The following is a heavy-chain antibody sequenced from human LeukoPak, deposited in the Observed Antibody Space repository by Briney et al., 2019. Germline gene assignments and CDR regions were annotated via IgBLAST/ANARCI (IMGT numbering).Heavy chain of an antibody. D-gene: IGHD6-19*01. CDR1: GYTFTSYD. J-gene: IGHJ6*02. CDR2: MNPNSGNT. V-gene: IGHV1-8*01. Sequence: GASVKVSCKASGYTFTSYDINWVRQPTGQGLEWMGWMNPNSGNTGHAQKFQGRVTMTRNTSISPAYMELRRLRSEETAVYYCARSGSGWYQYYYYGMDVWGQGTTVTVSS. CDR3: ARSGSGWYQYYYYGMDV.